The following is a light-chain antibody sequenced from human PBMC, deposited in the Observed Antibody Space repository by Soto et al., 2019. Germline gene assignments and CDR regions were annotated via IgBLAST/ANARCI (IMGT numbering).Light chain of an antibody. J-gene: IGLJ3*02. V-gene: IGLV2-23*02. CDR2: EVT. CDR1: SSDVGTYNL. CDR3: RSYAGTGTWV. Sequence: QSALTQPASVSGSPGQSITISCTGTSSDVGTYNLVSWYQQYPGKAPKVVISEVTKRPSGVSNRFSGSKSGNMASLTISALQAEDEADYYCRSYAGTGTWVFGGGTQLTVL.